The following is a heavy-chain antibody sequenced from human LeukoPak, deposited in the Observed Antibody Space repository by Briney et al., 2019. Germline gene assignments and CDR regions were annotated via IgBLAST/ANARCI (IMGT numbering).Heavy chain of an antibody. CDR2: IYYSGST. CDR1: GGSISSYY. CDR3: ARDLEYYDSSGYSGWYFDL. J-gene: IGHJ2*01. Sequence: PSETLSLTCTVSGGSISSYYWSRIRQPPGKGLEWIGYIYYSGSTNYNPSLKSRVTISVDTSKNQFSLKLSSVTAADTAVYYCARDLEYYDSSGYSGWYFDLWSRGTLVTVSS. V-gene: IGHV4-59*01. D-gene: IGHD3-22*01.